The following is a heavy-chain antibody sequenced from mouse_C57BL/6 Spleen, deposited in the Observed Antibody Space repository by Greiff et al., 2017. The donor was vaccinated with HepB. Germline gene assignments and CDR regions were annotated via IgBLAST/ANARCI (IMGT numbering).Heavy chain of an antibody. D-gene: IGHD2-5*01. V-gene: IGHV1-4*01. Sequence: QVQLKQSGAELARPGASVKMSCKASGYTFTSYTMHWVKQRPGQGLEWIGYINPSSGYTKYNQKFKDKATLTADKSSSTAYMQLSSLTSEDSAVYYCARPYSNYWYFDVWGTGTTVTVSS. CDR3: ARPYSNYWYFDV. CDR2: INPSSGYT. J-gene: IGHJ1*03. CDR1: GYTFTSYT.